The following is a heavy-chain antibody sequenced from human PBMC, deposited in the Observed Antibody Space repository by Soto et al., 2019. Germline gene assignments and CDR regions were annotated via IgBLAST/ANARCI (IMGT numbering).Heavy chain of an antibody. CDR2: IIPIFGTA. D-gene: IGHD3-3*01. Sequence: RASVKVSCKASGGTFSSYAISWVRQAPGQGLEWMGGIIPIFGTANYAQKFQGRVTITADESTSTAYMELSSLRSEDTAVYYCARYHYDFWSGYYTYYFDYWGQGTLVTVSS. CDR1: GGTFSSYA. V-gene: IGHV1-69*13. CDR3: ARYHYDFWSGYYTYYFDY. J-gene: IGHJ4*02.